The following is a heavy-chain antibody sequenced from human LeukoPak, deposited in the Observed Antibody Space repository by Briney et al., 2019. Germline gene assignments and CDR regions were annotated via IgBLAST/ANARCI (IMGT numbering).Heavy chain of an antibody. V-gene: IGHV3-7*01. CDR1: GFTISNNW. CDR3: ARDLFDY. CDR2: IKQDGSAE. J-gene: IGHJ4*02. Sequence: GGSLRLSGAGSGFTISNNWMSWVRQAPGKGLEWVAAIKQDGSAEFYVDSVKGRFTISRDSAKNSLYLQMNSLRDDDTAVYYCARDLFDYWGQGTLVTVSS.